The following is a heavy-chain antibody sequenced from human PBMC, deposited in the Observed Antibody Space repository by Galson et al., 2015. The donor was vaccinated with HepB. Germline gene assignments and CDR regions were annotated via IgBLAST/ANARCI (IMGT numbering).Heavy chain of an antibody. Sequence: LRLSCAASEFTFSKYAMHWVRQAPGKGLEWVSGIWHDGINKYYADSVKGRFTISRDNSKNTLYLQMSCLTDEDTAVYYCARDGSGATHYFDYWGQGALVTVSS. CDR1: EFTFSKYA. V-gene: IGHV3-33*01. CDR3: ARDGSGATHYFDY. D-gene: IGHD1-14*01. J-gene: IGHJ4*02. CDR2: IWHDGINK.